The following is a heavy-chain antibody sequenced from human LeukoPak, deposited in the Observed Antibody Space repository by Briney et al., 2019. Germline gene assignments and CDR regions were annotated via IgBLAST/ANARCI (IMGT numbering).Heavy chain of an antibody. J-gene: IGHJ3*01. V-gene: IGHV5-10-1*01. CDR2: IDPSDSYA. CDR1: GYSFTNDW. Sequence: GESLKISCKGSGYSFTNDWISWVRQMPGKGLEWMGRIDPSDSYASYSPSFQGHVTFSADKSLSTAYLQWSSLKGSDTGMYYCARSPPGETHAFDLWGQGTMVTVSS. D-gene: IGHD3-10*01. CDR3: ARSPPGETHAFDL.